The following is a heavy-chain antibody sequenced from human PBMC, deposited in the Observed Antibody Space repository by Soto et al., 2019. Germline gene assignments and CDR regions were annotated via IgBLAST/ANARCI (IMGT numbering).Heavy chain of an antibody. CDR1: GFTFSDYY. J-gene: IGHJ3*02. D-gene: IGHD6-19*01. V-gene: IGHV3-11*01. CDR2: ISSSGSTI. Sequence: QVQLVESGGGLVKPGGSLRLSCAASGFTFSDYYMSWIRQAPGKGLEWVSYISSSGSTIYYADSVKGRFTISRDNAENSLYRQMNSLRAEDTDVYYCAGDQAVAAPSDAFDIWGQGTMVTVSS. CDR3: AGDQAVAAPSDAFDI.